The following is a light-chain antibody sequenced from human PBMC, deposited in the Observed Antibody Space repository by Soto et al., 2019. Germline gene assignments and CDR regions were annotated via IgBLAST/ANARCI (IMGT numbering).Light chain of an antibody. CDR3: QAYDISLHNYG. CDR2: GDN. CDR1: TANIGAPYD. J-gene: IGLJ1*01. Sequence: QSVLTQPPSVSGAPGQRVSISCTGSTANIGAPYDVHWYQHLPGTAPKLLIYGDNNRPSGVPDRFSGSKSGTSASLAITRLQAEDEADYYCQAYDISLHNYGXGTGTNVTV. V-gene: IGLV1-40*01.